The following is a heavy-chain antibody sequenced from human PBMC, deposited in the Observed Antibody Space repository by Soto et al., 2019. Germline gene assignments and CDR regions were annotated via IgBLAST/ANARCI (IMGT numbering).Heavy chain of an antibody. CDR1: GFTFTSST. CDR2: FVVGSGNT. Sequence: SVKVSCKASGFTFTSSTVQCVRQARGQRLEWIGWFVVGSGNTNYAQKFQDRVTITRDMSTSTAYMELSSLRSEDTAVYYCAAYRTSGYYSQGYFYYGMDVWGQGTTVTVSS. V-gene: IGHV1-58*01. CDR3: AAYRTSGYYSQGYFYYGMDV. D-gene: IGHD3-3*01. J-gene: IGHJ6*02.